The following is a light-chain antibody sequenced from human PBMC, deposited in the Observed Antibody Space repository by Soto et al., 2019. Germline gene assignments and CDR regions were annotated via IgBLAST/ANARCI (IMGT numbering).Light chain of an antibody. J-gene: IGKJ2*01. CDR2: AAS. CDR3: QQSYITPYT. Sequence: DIQMTQSPSSLSASVGDTVTITCRASQSISVHLNWYQQKPGKVHKLLIYAASNLQSGVPSSFSGSGSDTDFALTISSLQPEDCATYYCQQSYITPYTFGQGTKLQIK. CDR1: QSISVH. V-gene: IGKV1-39*01.